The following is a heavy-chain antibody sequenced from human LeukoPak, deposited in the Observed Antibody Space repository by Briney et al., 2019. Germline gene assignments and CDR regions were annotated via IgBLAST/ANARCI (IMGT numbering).Heavy chain of an antibody. D-gene: IGHD3-9*01. CDR3: ATGILTGYPDYYYYYMDV. J-gene: IGHJ6*03. CDR1: GFTFDDYA. CDR2: ISWNSGSI. V-gene: IGHV3-9*01. Sequence: PGGSLRLSCAASGFTFDDYAMHWVRQAPGKGLEWVSGISWNSGSIGYADSVKDRFTISRDNSKNTLYLQMNSLRAEDTAVYYCATGILTGYPDYYYYYMDVWGKGTTVTVSS.